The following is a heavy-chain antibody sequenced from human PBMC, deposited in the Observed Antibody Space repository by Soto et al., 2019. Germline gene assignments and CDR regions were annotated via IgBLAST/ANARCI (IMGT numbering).Heavy chain of an antibody. CDR1: GFTFSSYA. D-gene: IGHD3-10*01. J-gene: IGHJ4*02. CDR3: AKHEWGASGRPAEFDY. CDR2: ISGSGGST. V-gene: IGHV3-23*01. Sequence: EVQLLESGGGLVQPGGSLRLSCAASGFTFSSYAMSWVRQAPGKGLEWVSAISGSGGSTYYADSVKGRFTISRDNSTNTLYLQMNSLRAEDTAVYYCAKHEWGASGRPAEFDYWGQGTLVTVSS.